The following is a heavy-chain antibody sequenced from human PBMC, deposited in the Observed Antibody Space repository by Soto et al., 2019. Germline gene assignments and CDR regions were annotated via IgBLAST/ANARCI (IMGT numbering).Heavy chain of an antibody. CDR3: ARGSVCTLIGYSGFDCYMDV. CDR2: IYYSGST. Sequence: SETLSLTCTVSGGSISSYYWSWIRQPPGKGLEWIGYIYYSGSTNYNPSLKSRVNISVDTSKNQCYLKLSSVTAADTAVYYCARGSVCTLIGYSGFDCYMDVWGKGTTVTVSS. D-gene: IGHD5-12*01. CDR1: GGSISSYY. V-gene: IGHV4-59*01. J-gene: IGHJ6*03.